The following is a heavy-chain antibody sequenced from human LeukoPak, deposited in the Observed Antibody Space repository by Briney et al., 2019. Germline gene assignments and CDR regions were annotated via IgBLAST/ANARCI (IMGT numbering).Heavy chain of an antibody. D-gene: IGHD3-10*01. CDR1: GYTFTNYG. CDR3: ARRSRFTMVRGDDAFDI. V-gene: IGHV1-18*01. Sequence: ASVKVSCKASGYTFTNYGIIWMRQAPGQGLEWMGWISGYNANTNYAQNLQGGVTMTTDTSTCTAYMELRSLRSDDTAVYYCARRSRFTMVRGDDAFDIWGQGTMVTVPS. CDR2: ISGYNANT. J-gene: IGHJ3*02.